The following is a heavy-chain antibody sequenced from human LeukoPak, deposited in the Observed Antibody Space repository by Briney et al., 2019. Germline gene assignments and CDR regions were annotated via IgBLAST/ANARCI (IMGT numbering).Heavy chain of an antibody. CDR2: IYPGDSDT. CDR1: GYSFTSYW. J-gene: IGHJ6*03. CDR3: ARIYDFWGYYYYMDV. Sequence: GESLQISCKGSGYSFTSYWIGWVRQMPGKGLEWMGIIYPGDSDTRYSPSFQGQVTISADKSISTAYLQWSSLKASDTAMYYCARIYDFWGYYYYMDVWGKGTTVTVSS. D-gene: IGHD3-3*01. V-gene: IGHV5-51*01.